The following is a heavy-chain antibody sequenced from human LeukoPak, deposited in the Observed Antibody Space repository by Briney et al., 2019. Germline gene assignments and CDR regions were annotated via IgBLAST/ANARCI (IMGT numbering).Heavy chain of an antibody. CDR3: AREFVGYHLDV. J-gene: IGHJ6*02. D-gene: IGHD1-26*01. Sequence: ASVKVSCKASGYTFINYYIHWVRQAPGQGLERMGCINPNTGATHYAQRFQGRVTVTRDTSILTAYMDLSGLTFDDRAVYYCAREFVGYHLDVWGQGTTVTVSS. V-gene: IGHV1-2*02. CDR2: INPNTGAT. CDR1: GYTFINYY.